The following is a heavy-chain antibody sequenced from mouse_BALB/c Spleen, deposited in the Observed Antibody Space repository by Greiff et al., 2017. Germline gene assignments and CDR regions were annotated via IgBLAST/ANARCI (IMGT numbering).Heavy chain of an antibody. J-gene: IGHJ3*01. Sequence: VQLVESGPGLVAPSQSLSITCTVSGFSLTSYGLHWVRQPPGKGLVWLGVIWAGGCTNYNSALMSRLSISKDNSTRQVFLQMNCLQTDDTAMYSCARDLDGYYADWGHGAQVTVPA. D-gene: IGHD2-3*01. CDR3: ARDLDGYYAD. CDR2: IWAGGCT. CDR1: GFSLTSYG. V-gene: IGHV2-9*02.